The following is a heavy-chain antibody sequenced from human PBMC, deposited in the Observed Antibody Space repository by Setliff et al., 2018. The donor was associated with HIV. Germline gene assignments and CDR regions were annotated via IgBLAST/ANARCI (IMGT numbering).Heavy chain of an antibody. D-gene: IGHD4-17*01. CDR3: ARVRDSGGPYYFDY. CDR2: IYYTGDT. V-gene: IGHV4-30-4*08. Sequence: SETLSLTCTVSGGSISNGDHYWAWIRQSPGKGLEWIGYIYYTGDTYYRSSLESRVTISVDTSKNQFSLKLSSVTAADTAVYYCARVRDSGGPYYFDYWGQGTLVTVSS. J-gene: IGHJ4*02. CDR1: GGSISNGDHY.